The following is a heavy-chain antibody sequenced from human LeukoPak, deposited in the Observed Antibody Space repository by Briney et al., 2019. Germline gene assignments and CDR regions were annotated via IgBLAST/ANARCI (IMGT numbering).Heavy chain of an antibody. Sequence: PGGSLRLTCAASGFTVSSNYMSWVRQAPGKGLEWISVNYSGGSTYYADSVKGRFTISRDNSKNTLYLQMNSLRAEDTAVYYCALKGAVRAGDYYYMDVWGKGTTVTVSS. D-gene: IGHD3-10*02. CDR1: GFTVSSNY. J-gene: IGHJ6*03. V-gene: IGHV3-53*01. CDR3: ALKGAVRAGDYYYMDV. CDR2: NYSGGST.